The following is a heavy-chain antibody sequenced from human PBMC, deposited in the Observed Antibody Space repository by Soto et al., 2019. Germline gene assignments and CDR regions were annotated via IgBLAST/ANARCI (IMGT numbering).Heavy chain of an antibody. CDR3: ARTPQGIAVAGNLDY. V-gene: IGHV3-30-3*01. CDR1: GFTFSSYA. J-gene: IGHJ4*02. CDR2: ISYDGSNK. D-gene: IGHD6-19*01. Sequence: QVQLVESGGGVVQPGRSLRLSCAASGFTFSSYAMHWVRQAPGKGLEWVAVISYDGSNKYDADSVKGRFTISRDNYKNTLYLQMNSLRAEDTAVYYCARTPQGIAVAGNLDYWGPGTLVTVSS.